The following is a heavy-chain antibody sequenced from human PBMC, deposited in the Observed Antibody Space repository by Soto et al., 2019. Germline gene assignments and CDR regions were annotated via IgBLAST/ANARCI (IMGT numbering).Heavy chain of an antibody. CDR2: IKQDGSEK. V-gene: IGHV3-7*01. CDR1: GFTFSSYW. CDR3: ARSGVGYCTNGVCSDYYYGMDV. Sequence: GGSLRLSCAASGFTFSSYWMSWVRQAPGKGLEWVANIKQDGSEKYYVDSVKGRFTISRDNAKNSLYLQMNSLRAEDTAVYYCARSGVGYCTNGVCSDYYYGMDVWGQGTTVTVSS. D-gene: IGHD2-8*01. J-gene: IGHJ6*02.